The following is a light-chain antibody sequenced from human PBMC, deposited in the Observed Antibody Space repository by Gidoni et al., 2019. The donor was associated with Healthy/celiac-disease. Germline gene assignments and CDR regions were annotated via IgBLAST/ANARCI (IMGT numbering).Light chain of an antibody. J-gene: IGKJ2*01. CDR2: DAS. CDR1: QDISNY. V-gene: IGKV1-33*01. CDR3: QQYDNRPMYT. Sequence: DIQMTQSPSSLSASVGDRVTITCQASQDISNYLNWYQQKPGKAPKLLIYDASNWETAVPSKWSRSGSGTDVTILISSRQAEDIATDYCQQYDNRPMYTFGQGTKLEIK.